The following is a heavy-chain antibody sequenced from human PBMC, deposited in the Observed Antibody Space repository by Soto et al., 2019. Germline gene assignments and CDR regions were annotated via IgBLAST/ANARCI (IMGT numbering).Heavy chain of an antibody. CDR3: AKVPPGVVAATGYFDY. CDR1: GFTFSSYA. V-gene: IGHV3-23*01. J-gene: IGHJ4*02. D-gene: IGHD2-15*01. Sequence: GSLRLSCAASGFTFSSYAMSWVRQAPGKGLEWVSAISGSGGSTYYADSVKGRFTISRDNSKNTLYLQMNSLRAEDTAVYYCAKVPPGVVAATGYFDYWGQGTLVTV. CDR2: ISGSGGST.